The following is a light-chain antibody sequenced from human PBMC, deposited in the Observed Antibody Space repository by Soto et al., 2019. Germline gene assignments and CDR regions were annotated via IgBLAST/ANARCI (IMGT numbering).Light chain of an antibody. CDR3: QQYNYWPPWT. CDR1: QSIGSY. CDR2: GAS. Sequence: EIVMTQSPATLSVSPGERVTLSCRASQSIGSYLAWYQQKPGQAPRLLISGASTRATGIPARFSGSGSGTEFSLTISSLQSEDFAVYYCQQYNYWPPWTFGQGTKVDI. J-gene: IGKJ1*01. V-gene: IGKV3-15*01.